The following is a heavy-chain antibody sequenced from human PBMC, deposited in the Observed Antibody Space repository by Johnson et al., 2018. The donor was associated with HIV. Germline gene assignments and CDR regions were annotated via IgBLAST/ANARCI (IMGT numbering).Heavy chain of an antibody. J-gene: IGHJ3*02. CDR3: TTALGVAARRVDAFDI. CDR1: GFTFSNAW. CDR2: IKSKTDGGTT. V-gene: IGHV3-15*01. Sequence: EVKLLESGGGLVKPGGSLRLSCAASGFTFSNAWMSWVRQAPGKGLEWVGRIKSKTDGGTTDYAAPVKGRFNISRDASKNTLYLQMNSLKTEDTAVYSCTTALGVAARRVDAFDIWGQGTMVTVSS. D-gene: IGHD6-6*01.